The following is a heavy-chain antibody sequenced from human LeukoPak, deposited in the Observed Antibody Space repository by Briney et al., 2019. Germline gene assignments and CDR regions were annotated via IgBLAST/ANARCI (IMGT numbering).Heavy chain of an antibody. CDR3: ARDPSIVVVPAAIDY. Sequence: GASVKVSCKASGYTFTGYYMHWVRQAPGQGLEWMGWINPNSGGTNYAQKFHGRVTMTRDTSISTAYMELSRLRSDDTVVYYCARDPSIVVVPAAIDYWGQGTLVTVSS. J-gene: IGHJ4*02. D-gene: IGHD2-2*01. V-gene: IGHV1-2*02. CDR1: GYTFTGYY. CDR2: INPNSGGT.